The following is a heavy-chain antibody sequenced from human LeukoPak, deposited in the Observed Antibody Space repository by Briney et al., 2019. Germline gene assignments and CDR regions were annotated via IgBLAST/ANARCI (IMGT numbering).Heavy chain of an antibody. CDR3: ARGGYYYDSSGRNFDY. CDR1: GGSISSYY. D-gene: IGHD3-22*01. Sequence: SETLSLTCTVSGGSISSYYWSWIRQPPGKGLEWIGYIYYSGSTNYKPSVKSRVTISVDTSKNQFSLKLSSVTAADTAVYYCARGGYYYDSSGRNFDYWGQGTLVTVSS. J-gene: IGHJ4*02. CDR2: IYYSGST. V-gene: IGHV4-59*12.